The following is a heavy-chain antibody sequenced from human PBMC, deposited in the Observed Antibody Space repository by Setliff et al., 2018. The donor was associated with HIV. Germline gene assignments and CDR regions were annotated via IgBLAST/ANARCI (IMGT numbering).Heavy chain of an antibody. J-gene: IGHJ4*02. Sequence: AASVKVSCKASGGTFSSYAISWVRQAPGQGLEWMGGIIPILGIANYAQKFQGRVTITADESTSTAYMELSSLRSEDTAVYYCARMGGGLWFGARDYWGQGTLVTVSS. CDR1: GGTFSSYA. CDR3: ARMGGGLWFGARDY. CDR2: IIPILGIA. V-gene: IGHV1-69*10. D-gene: IGHD3-10*01.